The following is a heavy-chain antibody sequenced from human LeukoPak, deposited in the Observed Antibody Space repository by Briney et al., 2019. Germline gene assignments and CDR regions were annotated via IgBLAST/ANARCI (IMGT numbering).Heavy chain of an antibody. CDR3: ARPPYGDHTSGTPDY. J-gene: IGHJ4*02. Sequence: PGGSLRLSCAASGFTFSSYWMSWVRQAPGKGLEWVANIKQDGSEKYYVDSVKGRFTISRDNAKNSLYLQMNSLRAEDTAVYYCARPPYGDHTSGTPDYWGQGTLVTVSS. CDR1: GFTFSSYW. CDR2: IKQDGSEK. D-gene: IGHD4-17*01. V-gene: IGHV3-7*01.